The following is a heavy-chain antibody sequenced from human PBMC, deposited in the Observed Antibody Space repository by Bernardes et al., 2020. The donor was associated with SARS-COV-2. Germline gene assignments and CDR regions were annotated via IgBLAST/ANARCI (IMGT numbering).Heavy chain of an antibody. CDR1: GGTFSSYA. CDR3: ARDLGSGSYYNPGWFDP. CDR2: IIPIFGTA. V-gene: IGHV1-69*13. Sequence: SVKVSCKASGGTFSSYAISWVRQAPGQGLEWMGRIIPIFGTANYAQKFQGRVTITADESTSTAYMELSSLRSEDTAVYYCARDLGSGSYYNPGWFDPWGQGTLATVSS. J-gene: IGHJ5*02. D-gene: IGHD3-10*01.